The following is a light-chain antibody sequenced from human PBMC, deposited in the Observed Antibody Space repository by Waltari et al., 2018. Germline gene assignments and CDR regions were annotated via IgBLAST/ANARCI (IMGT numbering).Light chain of an antibody. V-gene: IGKV3-11*01. CDR3: QQRSNWPGT. Sequence: VLTQSPATLSLSPGERATLSCRASQSVSSYLGWYQQKHGQAPRLLIYDASNRATGIPARFSGSGSGTDFTLTISSLEPEDFAVYYCQQRSNWPGTFGQGTKLEI. CDR2: DAS. CDR1: QSVSSY. J-gene: IGKJ2*01.